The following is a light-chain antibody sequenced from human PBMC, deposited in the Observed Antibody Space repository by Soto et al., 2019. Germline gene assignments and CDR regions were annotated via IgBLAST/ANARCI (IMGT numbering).Light chain of an antibody. CDR3: MQPLQSWT. J-gene: IGKJ1*01. CDR1: QSLLHSNGYNY. Sequence: DIVMTQYPLSLPVTPGEPASSSCRSSQSLLHSNGYNYLDWYLQKPGQSPQLLIYLGSNRASGVPDRFSGSGSGTDFTLKISRVEAEDVGVYYCMQPLQSWTFGQGTKVDI. V-gene: IGKV2-28*01. CDR2: LGS.